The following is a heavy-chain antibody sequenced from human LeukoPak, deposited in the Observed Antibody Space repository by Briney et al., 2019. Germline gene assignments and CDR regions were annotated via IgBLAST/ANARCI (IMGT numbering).Heavy chain of an antibody. J-gene: IGHJ3*01. CDR2: ISGSGGST. D-gene: IGHD3-10*01. V-gene: IGHV3-23*01. CDR1: GFTFSSYA. CDR3: AKDSYVSGRPLHTFDV. Sequence: QPGGSLRLSCAASGFTFSSYAMSWVRQAPGKGLEWVSVISGSGGSTYYVDSVKGRFTISRDNSKNTLSLQMNSLRAEDTAVYYCAKDSYVSGRPLHTFDVWGQGTMVTVSS.